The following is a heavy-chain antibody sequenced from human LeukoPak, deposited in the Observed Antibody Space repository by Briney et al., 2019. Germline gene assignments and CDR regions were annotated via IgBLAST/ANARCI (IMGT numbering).Heavy chain of an antibody. D-gene: IGHD2-2*01. Sequence: SVKVSCKASGGTFSSYAISWVRQAPGQGLEWMGRIIPILGIANYAQKFQGRVTITADKSTSTAYMELSSLRSEDTAVYYCATEYCSSTSCQPFDYWGQGTLVTVSS. CDR3: ATEYCSSTSCQPFDY. V-gene: IGHV1-69*04. CDR1: GGTFSSYA. CDR2: IIPILGIA. J-gene: IGHJ4*02.